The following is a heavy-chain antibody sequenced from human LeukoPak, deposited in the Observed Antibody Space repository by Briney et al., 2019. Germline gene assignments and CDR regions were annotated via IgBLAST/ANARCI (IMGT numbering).Heavy chain of an antibody. CDR2: IIPSFGTA. J-gene: IGHJ1*01. Sequence: AWVKVSCKASGGTFSNYAISWVRQAPGQGLEWMGAIIPSFGTANYAQKFQGRVTITADESTSTAYMELSSLRSEDTAVYYCARILSSSWYEYFHHWGQGTLVTVSS. CDR3: ARILSSSWYEYFHH. CDR1: GGTFSNYA. D-gene: IGHD6-19*01. V-gene: IGHV1-69*01.